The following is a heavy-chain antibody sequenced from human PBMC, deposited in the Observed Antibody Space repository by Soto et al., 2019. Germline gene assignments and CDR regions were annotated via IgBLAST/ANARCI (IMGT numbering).Heavy chain of an antibody. J-gene: IGHJ6*02. CDR2: VWYDGRNK. CDR3: VRAAGYSGNDYVYYYGMDV. CDR1: GFTFSNYG. Sequence: QVQLVESGGGVVQPGRSLRLSCAASGFTFSNYGMHWVRQAPGKGLEWVAHVWYDGRNKYYRDSVQGRFSISRDNSKNTLDLQMNSLRDEATAVYYCVRAAGYSGNDYVYYYGMDVWGQGTTVTVSS. V-gene: IGHV3-33*01. D-gene: IGHD5-12*01.